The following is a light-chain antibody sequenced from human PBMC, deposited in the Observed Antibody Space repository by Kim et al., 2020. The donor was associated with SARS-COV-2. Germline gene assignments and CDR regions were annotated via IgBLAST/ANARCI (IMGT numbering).Light chain of an antibody. CDR2: AAS. CDR1: QSICGY. J-gene: IGKJ2*01. Sequence: AYLRGRVSITCRASQSICGYLNWYQQKVGKAPKLPIYAASNLQSGVPSRFSGSGSGTDFTLTISSLQLEDYATYYCQQSFGTPYTFGQGTKLE. CDR3: QQSFGTPYT. V-gene: IGKV1-39*01.